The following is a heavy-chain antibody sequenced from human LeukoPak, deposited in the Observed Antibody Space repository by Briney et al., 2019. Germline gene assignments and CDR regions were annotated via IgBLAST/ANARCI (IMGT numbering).Heavy chain of an antibody. CDR3: ARDLFSGRLNWFDR. J-gene: IGHJ5*02. CDR2: IYTSGST. D-gene: IGHD2-21*01. V-gene: IGHV4-4*07. CDR1: GGSISSYY. Sequence: SETLSLTRTVSGGSISSYYWSWIRQPAGKGLEWIGRIYTSGSTNYNPSLKSRVTMSEDTSKNQFSLKLSSVTAADTAVYYCARDLFSGRLNWFDRWGQGTLVTVSS.